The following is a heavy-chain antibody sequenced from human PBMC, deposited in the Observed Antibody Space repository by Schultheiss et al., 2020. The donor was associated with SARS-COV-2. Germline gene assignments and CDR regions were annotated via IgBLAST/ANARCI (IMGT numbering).Heavy chain of an antibody. CDR3: ARGVDCSSTSCYPFDY. V-gene: IGHV4-30-4*01. J-gene: IGHJ4*02. Sequence: SQTLSLTCTVSGDSIKRGGYPWSWIRQPPGKGLEWIASFYNNGPSYYTPSLKSRVTISVDTSKNQFSLKLSSVTAADTAVYYCARGVDCSSTSCYPFDYWGQGTLVTVSS. D-gene: IGHD2-2*01. CDR2: FYNNGPS. CDR1: GDSIKRGGYP.